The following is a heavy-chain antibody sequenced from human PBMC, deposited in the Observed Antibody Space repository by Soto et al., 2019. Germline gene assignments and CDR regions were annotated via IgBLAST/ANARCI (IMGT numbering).Heavy chain of an antibody. J-gene: IGHJ5*02. Sequence: QVQLVQSGAKVKKPGASVKVSCKASGYTFTSYAMHWVRQAPGQRLEWMGWINAGNGNTKYSQKFQGRVTITRDTSASTAYMELSSLRSEDTAVYYCASSLNYDILTGYYGTDWFDPWGQGTLVTVSS. D-gene: IGHD3-9*01. CDR1: GYTFTSYA. V-gene: IGHV1-3*01. CDR3: ASSLNYDILTGYYGTDWFDP. CDR2: INAGNGNT.